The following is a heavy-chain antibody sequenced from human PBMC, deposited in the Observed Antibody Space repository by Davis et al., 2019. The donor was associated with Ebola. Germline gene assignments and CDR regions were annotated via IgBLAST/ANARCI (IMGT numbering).Heavy chain of an antibody. V-gene: IGHV4-59*12. CDR2: IYYSGST. J-gene: IGHJ6*02. Sequence: PSETLSLTCTVSGGSISSYYWSWIRQPPGKGLEWIGYIYYSGSTNYNPSLNSRVTISSDTSKNQFSLNLTSVTAADTAVYYCARNSRQRDNYGPNYYYGLDVWGQGTTVTVSS. CDR3: ARNSRQRDNYGPNYYYGLDV. CDR1: GGSISSYY. D-gene: IGHD5-18*01.